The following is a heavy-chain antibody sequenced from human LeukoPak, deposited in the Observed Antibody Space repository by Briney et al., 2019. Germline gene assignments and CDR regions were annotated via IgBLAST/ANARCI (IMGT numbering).Heavy chain of an antibody. CDR1: GYSFTSYW. CDR3: ARLRYYGSGSYLHFDY. D-gene: IGHD3-10*01. CDR2: IYPGDSDT. V-gene: IGHV5-51*01. Sequence: GESLKISCKGSGYSFTSYWIGWVRQMPGKGLEWMGIIYPGDSDTRYSPSFQGQVTISADRSISTAYLQWSGLKASDTAMYYCARLRYYGSGSYLHFDYWGQGTLVTVSS. J-gene: IGHJ4*02.